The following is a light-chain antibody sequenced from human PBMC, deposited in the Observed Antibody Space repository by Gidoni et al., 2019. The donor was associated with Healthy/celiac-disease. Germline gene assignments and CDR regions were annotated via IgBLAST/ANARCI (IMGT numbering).Light chain of an antibody. CDR3: QQYGSSPPYT. CDR1: QSVSSIY. V-gene: IGKV3-20*01. Sequence: EIVLTTSPGTLSLSPGERATLPCRASQSVSSIYLAWYQQKPGQAPRLLIYGASSRATDIPDRFSGSGSGTDFTLTISRLEPEDFAVYYCQQYGSSPPYTFGQGTKLEIK. J-gene: IGKJ2*01. CDR2: GAS.